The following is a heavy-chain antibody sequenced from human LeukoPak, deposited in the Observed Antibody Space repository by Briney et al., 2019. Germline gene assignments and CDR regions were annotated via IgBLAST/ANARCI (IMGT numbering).Heavy chain of an antibody. CDR3: TTGWFGELDYFDY. CDR1: GFTFSNAW. Sequence: GGSLRLSCAASGFTFSNAWMSWVRQAPGKGLEWVGRIKSKTDGGTTDYAAPVKGRFTISRDDSKKTLYLQMNSLKTEDTAVCYCTTGWFGELDYFDYWGQGTLVTVSS. V-gene: IGHV3-15*01. CDR2: IKSKTDGGTT. D-gene: IGHD3-10*01. J-gene: IGHJ4*02.